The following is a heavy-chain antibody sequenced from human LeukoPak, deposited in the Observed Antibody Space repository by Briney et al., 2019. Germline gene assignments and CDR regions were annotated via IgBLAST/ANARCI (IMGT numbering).Heavy chain of an antibody. V-gene: IGHV3-33*08. Sequence: PGGSLRLSCAASGFTFSSYWMSWVRQAPGEGLEWVAVIWYDGSNKYYADSVKGRFTISRDNSKNTLYLQMNSLRAEDTAVYYCARAVGSGYYNWFDPWGQGTLVTVSS. CDR2: IWYDGSNK. D-gene: IGHD3-22*01. CDR3: ARAVGSGYYNWFDP. J-gene: IGHJ5*02. CDR1: GFTFSSYW.